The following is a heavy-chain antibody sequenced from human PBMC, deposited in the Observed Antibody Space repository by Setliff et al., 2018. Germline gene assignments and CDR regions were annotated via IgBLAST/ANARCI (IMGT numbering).Heavy chain of an antibody. J-gene: IGHJ4*02. V-gene: IGHV4-31*03. CDR3: ARGRAGHSGH. CDR1: GASIRSGGSY. Sequence: SETLSLTCTVSGASIRSGGSYWNWIRQHPGKGLEWIGYIYYDGTTNYNPSLKSRVTMSLDTSNNRFSLKLGSVTAADTAVYYCARGRAGHSGHWGQGTPVTVSS. CDR2: IYYDGTT. D-gene: IGHD6-19*01.